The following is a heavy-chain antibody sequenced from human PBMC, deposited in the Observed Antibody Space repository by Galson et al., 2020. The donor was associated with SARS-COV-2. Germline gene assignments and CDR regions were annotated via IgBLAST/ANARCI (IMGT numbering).Heavy chain of an antibody. Sequence: GGSLRLSCAASGFSFSGYAMSWVRQAPGKGLDWVSGITSSGERSYYADSVKGRFTISRDNSNNTLFLQMNSLRGEDTAIYYCAKDSTTQGLLFDYWGQGILVTVSS. J-gene: IGHJ4*02. D-gene: IGHD2-15*01. CDR2: ITSSGERS. V-gene: IGHV3-23*01. CDR1: GFSFSGYA. CDR3: AKDSTTQGLLFDY.